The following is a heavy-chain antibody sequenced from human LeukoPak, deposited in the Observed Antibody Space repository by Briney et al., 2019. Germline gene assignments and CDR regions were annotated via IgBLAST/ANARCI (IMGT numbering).Heavy chain of an antibody. V-gene: IGHV1-18*01. CDR3: ARPAGGYRNVDFDY. D-gene: IGHD4-11*01. J-gene: IGHJ4*02. CDR2: ISAYNGNT. CDR1: GYTFTSYG. Sequence: ASAKVSCKASGYTFTSYGISWVRQAPGQGLEWMGWISAYNGNTNYAQKLQGRVTMTTDTSTSTAYMELRSLRSDDTAVYYCARPAGGYRNVDFDYWGQGTLVTVSS.